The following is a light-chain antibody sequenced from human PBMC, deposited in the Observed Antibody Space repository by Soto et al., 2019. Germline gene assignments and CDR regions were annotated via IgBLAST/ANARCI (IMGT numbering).Light chain of an antibody. J-gene: IGKJ5*01. CDR2: TAS. CDR3: QQAHSFPLT. Sequence: DIQMTQSPSSVSASVGDRVTITCRASQDINTWLAWYQQKPVKAPKLLIYTASSLQTGVPSRFSGSGSGTDFTLTISSLQPEDFATYYCQQAHSFPLTFGQGTRLEIK. V-gene: IGKV1-12*01. CDR1: QDINTW.